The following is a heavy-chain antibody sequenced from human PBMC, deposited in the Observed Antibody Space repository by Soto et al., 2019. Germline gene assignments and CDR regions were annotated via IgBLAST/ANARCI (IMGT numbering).Heavy chain of an antibody. CDR1: GGSISSYY. J-gene: IGHJ6*02. CDR2: IYYSGST. V-gene: IGHV4-59*01. D-gene: IGHD2-2*02. Sequence: ETLSLTCTVSGGSISSYYWSWIRQPPGKGLEWIGYIYYSGSTNYNPSLKSRVTISVDTSKNQFSLKLSSVTAADTAVYYCARDRGVVPAAIGYYYYYGMDVWGQGTTVTVSS. CDR3: ARDRGVVPAAIGYYYYYGMDV.